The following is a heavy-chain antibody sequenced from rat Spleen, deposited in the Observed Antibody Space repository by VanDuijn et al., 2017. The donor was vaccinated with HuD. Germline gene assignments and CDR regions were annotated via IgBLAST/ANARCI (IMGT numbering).Heavy chain of an antibody. CDR3: ATSSYYYSSLDY. J-gene: IGHJ2*01. Sequence: QVQLKESGPGLVQPSQTLSLTCTVSGFSLIRYNVHWVRQPPGKGLEWMGRMRYNGDTSFNSVLKSRLSISRDTSKSQVFLKMNSLQTEDTAMYFCATSSYYYSSLDYWGQGVMVTVSS. CDR2: MRYNGDT. V-gene: IGHV2-63*01. D-gene: IGHD1-2*01. CDR1: GFSLIRYN.